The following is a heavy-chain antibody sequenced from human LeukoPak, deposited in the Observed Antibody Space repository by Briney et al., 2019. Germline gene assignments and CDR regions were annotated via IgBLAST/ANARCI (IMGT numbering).Heavy chain of an antibody. CDR3: ARAGELSGQYYYYGMDV. V-gene: IGHV1-2*04. Sequence: ASVKVSCKASGYTFTGYYMHWVRQAPGRGLEWMGWINPNSGGTNYAQKFQGWVTMTRDTSISTAYMELSRLRSDDTAVYYCARAGELSGQYYYYGMDVWGQGTTVTVSS. J-gene: IGHJ6*02. CDR2: INPNSGGT. CDR1: GYTFTGYY. D-gene: IGHD1-7*01.